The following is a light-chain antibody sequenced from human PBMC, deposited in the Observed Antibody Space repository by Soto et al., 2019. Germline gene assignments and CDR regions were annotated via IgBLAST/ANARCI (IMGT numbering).Light chain of an antibody. V-gene: IGKV3-20*01. J-gene: IGKJ3*01. CDR1: QSVSSNY. CDR3: HQYSTSPPEFT. CDR2: GAS. Sequence: EIVLTQSPGTLSVSPGERVTLSCRASQSVSSNYLAWYQQRPGQAPRLLIVGASYRATGIPDRFSGSGSGTDFTLTISRLEPEDFAVYYCHQYSTSPPEFTFGPGTKVD.